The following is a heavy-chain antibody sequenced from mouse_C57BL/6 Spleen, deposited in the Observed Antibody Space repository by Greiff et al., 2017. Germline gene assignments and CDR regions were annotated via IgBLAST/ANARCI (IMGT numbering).Heavy chain of an antibody. CDR2: IYPGDGDT. J-gene: IGHJ3*01. CDR1: GYAFSSSW. D-gene: IGHD4-1*01. Sequence: VQLQQSGPELVKPGASVKISCKASGYAFSSSWMNWVKQRPGKGLEWIGRIYPGDGDTNYNGKFKGKATLTADKSSSTAYMQLSSLASEDSAVYFCARPHDWVDAWFAYWGQGTLVTVAA. V-gene: IGHV1-82*01. CDR3: ARPHDWVDAWFAY.